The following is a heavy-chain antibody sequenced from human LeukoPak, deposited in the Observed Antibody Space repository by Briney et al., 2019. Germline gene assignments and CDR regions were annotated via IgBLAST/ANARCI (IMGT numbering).Heavy chain of an antibody. V-gene: IGHV3-30*02. CDR1: GFTFSSYG. J-gene: IGHJ4*02. Sequence: PGGSLRLSCAASGFTFSSYGMHWVRQAPGKGLEWVAFIRYDGSNKYYADSVNGRFTIARDNSKNTLYLQMNSLRAEDTAVYYCATLSPDIVVVPAAIPPSNYWGQGTLVTVSS. D-gene: IGHD2-2*02. CDR2: IRYDGSNK. CDR3: ATLSPDIVVVPAAIPPSNY.